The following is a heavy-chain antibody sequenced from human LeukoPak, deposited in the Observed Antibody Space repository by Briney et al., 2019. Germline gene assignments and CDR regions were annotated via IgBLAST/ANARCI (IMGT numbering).Heavy chain of an antibody. V-gene: IGHV3-48*03. CDR1: GFTFSSYE. Sequence: PGGSLRLSCAASGFTFSSYEMNWVRQAPGKGLEWVSYISSSGSTIYYADSVKGRFTISRDNAKNSLYLQMNSLRAEDTAVYYCARWRSSSWYGVDGPGAIDYWGQGTLVTVSS. CDR2: ISSSGSTI. D-gene: IGHD6-13*01. J-gene: IGHJ4*02. CDR3: ARWRSSSWYGVDGPGAIDY.